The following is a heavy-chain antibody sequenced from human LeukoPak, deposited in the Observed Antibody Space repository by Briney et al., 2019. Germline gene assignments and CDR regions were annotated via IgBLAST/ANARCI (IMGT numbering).Heavy chain of an antibody. CDR1: VGSISSSSYY. J-gene: IGHJ5*02. Sequence: PSQTLSLTCTVSVGSISSSSYYCGWIRQPPGKGLEWIGSIYYSGSTYYNPSLKSRVTISVDTCKNQFSLKLSPVTAADTAVYYCALTPDPWGQGTLVTVSS. CDR2: IYYSGST. V-gene: IGHV4-39*01. CDR3: ALTPDP.